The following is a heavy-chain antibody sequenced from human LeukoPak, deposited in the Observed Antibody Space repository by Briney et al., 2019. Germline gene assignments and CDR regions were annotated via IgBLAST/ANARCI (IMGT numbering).Heavy chain of an antibody. Sequence: PSETLSLTCAVYGGSFSDYYWSWIRQSPGKGLEWIGEINHSGSTNYNPSLKSRVTISVDTSKNQFSLKLSSVTAADTAVYYCARGGSGYDSFYYYGMDVWGQGTTVTVSS. CDR2: INHSGST. CDR1: GGSFSDYY. D-gene: IGHD5-12*01. V-gene: IGHV4-34*01. CDR3: ARGGSGYDSFYYYGMDV. J-gene: IGHJ6*02.